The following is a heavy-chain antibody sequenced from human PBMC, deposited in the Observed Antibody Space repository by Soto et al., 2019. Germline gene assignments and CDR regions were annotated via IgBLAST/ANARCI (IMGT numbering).Heavy chain of an antibody. D-gene: IGHD3-3*02. CDR3: ARDLAEGDL. CDR2: INPMGGST. V-gene: IGHV1-46*01. Sequence: QEPLVQSGAEVKEPGASVKVSCKASGYTFINYYIPWVRQAPGQGLEWLAIINPMGGSTNYAQEFQGRVTLTSDTSTSTVHMELSSLRFENKALFSCARDLAEGDLLVHGTLVTVSS. J-gene: IGHJ5*02. CDR1: GYTFINYY.